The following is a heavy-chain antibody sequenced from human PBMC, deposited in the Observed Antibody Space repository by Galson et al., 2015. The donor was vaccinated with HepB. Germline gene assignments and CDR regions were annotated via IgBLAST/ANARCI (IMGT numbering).Heavy chain of an antibody. J-gene: IGHJ3*02. Sequence: SVKVSCKASGYTFTSYYMHWVRQAPGQGLEWMGIINPSGGSTSYAQKFQGRVTMTRDTSTSTVYMKLSSLRSEDTAVYYCARDTPMVQQQLVRHAFDIWGQGTMVTVSS. CDR2: INPSGGST. V-gene: IGHV1-46*01. CDR1: GYTFTSYY. D-gene: IGHD6-13*01. CDR3: ARDTPMVQQQLVRHAFDI.